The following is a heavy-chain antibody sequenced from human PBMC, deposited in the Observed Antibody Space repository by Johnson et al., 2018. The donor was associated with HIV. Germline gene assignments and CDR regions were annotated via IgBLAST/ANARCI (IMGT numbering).Heavy chain of an antibody. CDR3: AKDRDSYYPPTFAAFDI. Sequence: VQLVESGGGVVQPGRSLRLSCAASGFTFSSYAMHWVRQAPGKGLEWVAVISYDGANKYYSGSVRGRFTISRDNSRNTLNLQMDSLREDDTAVYYCAKDRDSYYPPTFAAFDIWGQGTMVTVSS. CDR2: ISYDGANK. CDR1: GFTFSSYA. D-gene: IGHD4-11*01. J-gene: IGHJ3*02. V-gene: IGHV3-30*04.